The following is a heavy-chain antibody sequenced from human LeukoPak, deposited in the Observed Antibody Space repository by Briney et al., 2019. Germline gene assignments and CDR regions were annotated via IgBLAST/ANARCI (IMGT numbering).Heavy chain of an antibody. D-gene: IGHD3-10*01. Sequence: SETLSLTCAVYGGSFSGYYWSWIRQPPGKGLEWIGEINHSGSTNYNPSLKSRVTMSVDTSKNQFSLKLSSVTAADTAVYYCARWRGDYFDYWGQGTLVTVSS. CDR1: GGSFSGYY. CDR3: ARWRGDYFDY. J-gene: IGHJ4*02. CDR2: INHSGST. V-gene: IGHV4-34*01.